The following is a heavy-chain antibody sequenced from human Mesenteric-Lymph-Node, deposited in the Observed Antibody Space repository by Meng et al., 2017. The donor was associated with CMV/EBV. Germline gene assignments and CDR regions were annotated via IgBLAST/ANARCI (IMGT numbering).Heavy chain of an antibody. Sequence: QEKLVQSGAEVKKPGASVKVSFKASGYTFTSFDINWVRQATGQGPEWMGWMNPNSGNTGYAQKFQGRVTLTRDTSISTAYMELSSLRSEDTAVYYCARGPSYSSGFPDCWGQGTLVTVSS. CDR2: MNPNSGNT. J-gene: IGHJ4*02. CDR1: GYTFTSFD. CDR3: ARGPSYSSGFPDC. D-gene: IGHD6-19*01. V-gene: IGHV1-8*02.